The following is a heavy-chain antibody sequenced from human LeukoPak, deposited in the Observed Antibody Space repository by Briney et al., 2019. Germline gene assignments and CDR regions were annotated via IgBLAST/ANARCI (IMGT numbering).Heavy chain of an antibody. J-gene: IGHJ6*03. CDR3: ARGLSDSSGYYYYYMDV. CDR2: IYYSGST. D-gene: IGHD3-22*01. V-gene: IGHV4-59*01. CDR1: GGSISSYY. Sequence: SETLSLTCTVSGGSISSYYWSWIRQPPGKGLEWIGYIYYSGSTNYNPSLKSRVTISVDTSKNQFSLKLSSVTAADTAVYYCARGLSDSSGYYYYYMDVWGKGTTVTISS.